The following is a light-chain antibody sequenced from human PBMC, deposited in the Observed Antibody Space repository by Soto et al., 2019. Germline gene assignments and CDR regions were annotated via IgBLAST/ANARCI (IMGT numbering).Light chain of an antibody. CDR3: LQHSDYPFT. CDR2: SAS. J-gene: IGKJ2*01. CDR1: QGIRDA. Sequence: DIQMTQSPSSLSASVGDRVIITCRASQGIRDALGWYQQKPGKVPKRLIYSASSLQNGVPSRFSGSGSETVFTLTINSLQPEDFAIYFCLQHSDYPFTFGQGTRLEI. V-gene: IGKV1-17*01.